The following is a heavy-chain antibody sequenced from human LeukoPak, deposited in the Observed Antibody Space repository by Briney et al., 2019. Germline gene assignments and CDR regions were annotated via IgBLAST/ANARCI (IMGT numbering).Heavy chain of an antibody. CDR3: ARERSYYYYYMDV. D-gene: IGHD3-10*01. V-gene: IGHV3-53*01. Sequence: GGSLRLSCAASGFTVFSNYMSWVRQAPGKGLEWVSVIYSDGTTYYADSVQGRFTISRDNSKNTVYLQMKSLRAEDTAVYFCARERSYYYYYMDVWGKGPRSPSP. CDR2: IYSDGTT. CDR1: GFTVFSNY. J-gene: IGHJ6*03.